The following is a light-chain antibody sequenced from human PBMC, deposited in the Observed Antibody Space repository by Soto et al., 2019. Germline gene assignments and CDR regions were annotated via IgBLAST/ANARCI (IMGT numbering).Light chain of an antibody. CDR1: QSVLYSSNNKNY. CDR2: WAS. J-gene: IGKJ1*01. Sequence: DIVMTQSPDSLAVSLGERATINCKSSQSVLYSSNNKNYLAWYQQKPGQPPKLLIYWASTRESGVPDRFSGSGSGTDFTLTISILQAEDVAVYYCQQYYITPRTFGQGTKVEIK. CDR3: QQYYITPRT. V-gene: IGKV4-1*01.